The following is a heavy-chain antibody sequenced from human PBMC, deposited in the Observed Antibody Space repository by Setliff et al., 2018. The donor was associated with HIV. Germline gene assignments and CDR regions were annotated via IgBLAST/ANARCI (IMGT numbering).Heavy chain of an antibody. V-gene: IGHV3-74*01. Sequence: GGSLRLSCAASGFTFSSYWVRWVRQAPGKGLVWVSRINSDGSSTSYADSVKGRFTISRDNAKNTLYLQMNSLRAEDTAVYCCARGGPYSNYGYWGQGTLVTVSS. CDR1: GFTFSSYW. D-gene: IGHD4-4*01. CDR2: INSDGSST. CDR3: ARGGPYSNYGY. J-gene: IGHJ4*02.